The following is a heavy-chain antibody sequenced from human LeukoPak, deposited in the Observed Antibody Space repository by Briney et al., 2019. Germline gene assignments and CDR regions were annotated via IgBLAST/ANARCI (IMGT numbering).Heavy chain of an antibody. CDR3: ASGTVGNYALDY. J-gene: IGHJ4*02. Sequence: NAGGSLRLSCAASGLTFSRYNMNWARQAPGKGLEWVSSIGTSSNNIYYTDSVKGRFTISRDNAKNSLYLQVDSLRVEDTAVYFCASGTVGNYALDYWGQGTLVTVSS. D-gene: IGHD1-7*01. CDR2: IGTSSNNI. V-gene: IGHV3-21*01. CDR1: GLTFSRYN.